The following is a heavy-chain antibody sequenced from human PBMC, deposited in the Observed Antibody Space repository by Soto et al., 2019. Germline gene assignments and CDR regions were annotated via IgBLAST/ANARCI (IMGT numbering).Heavy chain of an antibody. CDR3: ASRDPGISVDY. J-gene: IGHJ4*02. V-gene: IGHV4-4*02. Sequence: SETLSLTCAVSGGSFTSNNWWTWVRQPPGQGLEWIGEIYRTGSTNYNPSLKSRVTISLDKSENQFSLKVTSLTAADTAVYYCASRDPGISVDYWGQGTLVTVSS. D-gene: IGHD1-26*01. CDR2: IYRTGST. CDR1: GGSFTSNNW.